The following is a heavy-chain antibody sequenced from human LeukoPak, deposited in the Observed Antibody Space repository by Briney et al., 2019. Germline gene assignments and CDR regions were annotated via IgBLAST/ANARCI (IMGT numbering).Heavy chain of an antibody. CDR1: GYTFTSYY. CDR2: INPSGGST. V-gene: IGHV1-46*01. J-gene: IGHJ6*03. D-gene: IGHD6-13*01. Sequence: GASVKVSCKASGYTFTSYYMHWVRQAPGQGLEWMGIINPSGGSTSYAQKFQGRVTMTRDTSTSTVYMELSSLRSDDTAVYYCARAGYSSSWSSQYYYYMDVWGKGTTVTVSS. CDR3: ARAGYSSSWSSQYYYYMDV.